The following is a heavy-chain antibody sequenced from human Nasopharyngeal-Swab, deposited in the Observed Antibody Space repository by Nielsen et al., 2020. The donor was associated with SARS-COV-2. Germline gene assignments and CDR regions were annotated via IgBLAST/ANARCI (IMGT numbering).Heavy chain of an antibody. D-gene: IGHD6-19*01. V-gene: IGHV3-23*01. Sequence: GESLKISCAASGFTFSSYAMSWVRQAPGRGLEWVSAISGSGGSTYYADSVKGRFTISRDNSKNTLDLQMNSLRAKDTAVYYCAKDGGIAVAGWFDPWGQGTLVTVSS. CDR3: AKDGGIAVAGWFDP. CDR1: GFTFSSYA. J-gene: IGHJ5*02. CDR2: ISGSGGST.